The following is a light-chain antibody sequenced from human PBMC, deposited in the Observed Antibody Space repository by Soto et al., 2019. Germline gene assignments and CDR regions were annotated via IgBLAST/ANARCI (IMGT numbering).Light chain of an antibody. Sequence: QSVLTQPPSVSAAPGQKVTISCSGSSSNIGGNSVSWYQQLPGTAPKLLIYDDNKRPSGIPDRFSGSKSGTSATPGITGFQTGDEADYYRGSWDSSLSAYVFGTGTKVTVL. CDR1: SSNIGGNS. CDR2: DDN. J-gene: IGLJ1*01. CDR3: GSWDSSLSAYV. V-gene: IGLV1-51*01.